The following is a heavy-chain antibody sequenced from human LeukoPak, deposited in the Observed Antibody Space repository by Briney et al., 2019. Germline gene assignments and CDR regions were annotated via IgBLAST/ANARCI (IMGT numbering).Heavy chain of an antibody. CDR2: ISYDGSNV. CDR1: GFTFRTYA. CDR3: APSRSGTYTYHMDV. J-gene: IGHJ6*03. Sequence: GGSLRLSCTASGFTFRTYATHWVRQAPGKGLEWVAVISYDGSNVYYVDSLKGRFTVSRDNSKNALYLQMNSLRAEDTAVYYCAPSRSGTYTYHMDVWGKGTTVTVSS. V-gene: IGHV3-30*03. D-gene: IGHD3-10*01.